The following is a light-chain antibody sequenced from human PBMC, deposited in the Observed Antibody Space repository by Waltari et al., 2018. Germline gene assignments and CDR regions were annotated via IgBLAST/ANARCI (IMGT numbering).Light chain of an antibody. CDR3: QQYNNWPPLT. V-gene: IGKV3-15*01. Sequence: LILTQSPATLSVSPGGPPTLSCSASQSISSHLAWYQQKPGQTPRLLMYGASTRASGVPGRFSGSGAGTEFTLTISSLQSEDFAVYYCQQYNNWPPLTFGGGTKVEI. CDR1: QSISSH. J-gene: IGKJ4*01. CDR2: GAS.